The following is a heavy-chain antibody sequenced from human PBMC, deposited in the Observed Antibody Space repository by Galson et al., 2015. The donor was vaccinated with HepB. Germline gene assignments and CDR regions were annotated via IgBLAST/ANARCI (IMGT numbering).Heavy chain of an antibody. J-gene: IGHJ4*02. CDR2: IIPIFGTA. CDR1: GGTFSSYA. Sequence: SVKVSCKASGGTFSSYAISWVRQAPGQGLEWMGGIIPIFGTANYAQKFQGRVTITADESTSTAYMELRSLRSDDTAVYYCARVGLRYFDWSVDYWGQGTLVTVSS. V-gene: IGHV1-69*13. CDR3: ARVGLRYFDWSVDY. D-gene: IGHD3-9*01.